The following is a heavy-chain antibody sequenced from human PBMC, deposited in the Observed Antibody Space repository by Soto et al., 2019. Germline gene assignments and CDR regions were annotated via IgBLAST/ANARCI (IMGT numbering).Heavy chain of an antibody. CDR3: ARGGVRRTTVTNYYFDY. V-gene: IGHV4-59*01. D-gene: IGHD4-17*01. J-gene: IGHJ4*02. Sequence: GLEWIGYIYYSGSTNYNPSLKSRVTISVDTSKNQFSLKLSSVTAADTAVYYCARGGVRRTTVTNYYFDYWGQGTLVTVSS. CDR2: IYYSGST.